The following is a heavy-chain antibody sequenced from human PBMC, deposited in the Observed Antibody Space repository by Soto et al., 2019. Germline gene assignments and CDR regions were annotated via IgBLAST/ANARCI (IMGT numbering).Heavy chain of an antibody. CDR3: ARESIFDGYCSGGSFYSPYDY. D-gene: IGHD2-15*01. J-gene: IGHJ4*02. Sequence: PWETLSLTCTVSGGSISSYYWSWIRQPAGKGLEWIGRIYTSGSTNYNPSLKSRVTMSVDTSKNQFSLKLSSVSAADTAVYYCARESIFDGYCSGGSFYSPYDYWGQGALVTVSS. V-gene: IGHV4-4*07. CDR2: IYTSGST. CDR1: GGSISSYY.